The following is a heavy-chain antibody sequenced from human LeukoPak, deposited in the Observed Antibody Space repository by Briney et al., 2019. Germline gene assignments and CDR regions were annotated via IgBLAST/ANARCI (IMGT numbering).Heavy chain of an antibody. V-gene: IGHV3-23*01. J-gene: IGHJ4*02. Sequence: AGSLRLSCAASGFTFGTYALSWVRQAPGKGLEWVSAISGSGGSTYYADSVKGRFTISRDNSKNTLYLQMNSLRAEDTAVYYCAKDYYDSRGYYCAFDYWGQGTLVTVPP. CDR1: GFTFGTYA. D-gene: IGHD3-22*01. CDR3: AKDYYDSRGYYCAFDY. CDR2: ISGSGGST.